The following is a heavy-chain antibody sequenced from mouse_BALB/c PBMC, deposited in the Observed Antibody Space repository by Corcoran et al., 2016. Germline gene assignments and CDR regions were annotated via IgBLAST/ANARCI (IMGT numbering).Heavy chain of an antibody. CDR3: ARNFGSSYDWYFDV. D-gene: IGHD1-1*01. Sequence: QVQLQQSGAELMKPGASVKISCKATGYTFSSYWIEWVKKRPGHGLEWIGEILPGSGSTNYNEKFKGKATFTADTSSNTAYMQLSSLTTEDSAVYYCARNFGSSYDWYFDVWGAGTTVTVSS. CDR2: ILPGSGST. V-gene: IGHV1-9*01. J-gene: IGHJ1*01. CDR1: GYTFSSYW.